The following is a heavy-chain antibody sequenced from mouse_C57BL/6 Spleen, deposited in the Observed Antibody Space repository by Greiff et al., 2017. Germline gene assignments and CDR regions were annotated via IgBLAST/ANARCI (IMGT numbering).Heavy chain of an antibody. CDR1: GYTFTDYY. CDR2: INPNNGGT. Sequence: EVQLQQSGPELVKPGASVKISCKASGYTFTDYYMNWVKQSHGKSLEWIGDINPNNGGTSYKQKFKGKATLTVDKSSSTAYMELRSLTSEDSAVYYCAYDYDRGYAMDYWGQGTSVTVSS. J-gene: IGHJ4*01. V-gene: IGHV1-26*01. CDR3: AYDYDRGYAMDY. D-gene: IGHD2-4*01.